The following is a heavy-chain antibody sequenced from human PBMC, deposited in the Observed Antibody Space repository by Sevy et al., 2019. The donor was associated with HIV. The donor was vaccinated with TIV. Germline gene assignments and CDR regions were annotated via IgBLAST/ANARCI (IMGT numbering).Heavy chain of an antibody. CDR3: ARDRGLGVVYFDY. CDR2: IIPIFGTA. Sequence: ASVKVSCKASGGTFSSYAISWVRQAPGQGLEWMGGIIPIFGTANYAQKFQGRVTITADEPTSTAYMELSSLRSEDTAVYYCARDRGLGVVYFDYWGQGTLVTVSS. J-gene: IGHJ4*02. V-gene: IGHV1-69*13. D-gene: IGHD3-3*01. CDR1: GGTFSSYA.